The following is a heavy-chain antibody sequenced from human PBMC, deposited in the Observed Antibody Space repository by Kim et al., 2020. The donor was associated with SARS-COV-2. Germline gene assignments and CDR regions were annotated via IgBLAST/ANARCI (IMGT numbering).Heavy chain of an antibody. J-gene: IGHJ6*02. CDR1: GGSISSSSYY. V-gene: IGHV4-39*01. CDR3: ARVYYYGSGSYYYYYYGMDV. CDR2: IYYSGST. Sequence: SETLSLTCTVSGGSISSSSYYWGWIRQPPGKGLEWIGSIYYSGSTYYNPSLKSRVTISVDTSKNQFSLKLSSVTAADTAVYYCARVYYYGSGSYYYYYYGMDVWGQGTTVTVSS. D-gene: IGHD3-10*01.